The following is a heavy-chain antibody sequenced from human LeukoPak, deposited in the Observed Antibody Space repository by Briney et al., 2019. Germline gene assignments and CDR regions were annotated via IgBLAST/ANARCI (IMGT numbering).Heavy chain of an antibody. D-gene: IGHD3-22*01. V-gene: IGHV4-34*01. CDR3: AGCYDSSGFLFDY. J-gene: IGHJ4*02. CDR2: INHSGSI. CDR1: GESFSGYY. Sequence: SETLSLTCAVYGESFSGYYWSWIRQPPGKGLEWIGEINHSGSINYNPSLKSRVTVSVDTSKNQFSLKLSSVTAADTAVYYCAGCYDSSGFLFDYWGQGTLVTVSS.